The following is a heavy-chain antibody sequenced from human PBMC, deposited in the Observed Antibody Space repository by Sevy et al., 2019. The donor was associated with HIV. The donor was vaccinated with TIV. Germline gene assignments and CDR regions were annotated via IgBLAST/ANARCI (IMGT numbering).Heavy chain of an antibody. CDR3: AKDRNPGIAAAGSDY. CDR1: GFTFSSYA. Sequence: GGSLRLSCAASGFTFSSYAMSWVRQAPGKGLEWVSVISGSGGSTYYADSVKGRFTISRDNSKNTRYLQMNSLRAEDTAVYYCAKDRNPGIAAAGSDYWGQGTLVTVSS. CDR2: ISGSGGST. D-gene: IGHD6-13*01. J-gene: IGHJ4*02. V-gene: IGHV3-23*01.